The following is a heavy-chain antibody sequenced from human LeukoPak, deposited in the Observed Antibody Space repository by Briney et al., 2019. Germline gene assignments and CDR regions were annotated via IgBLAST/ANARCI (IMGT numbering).Heavy chain of an antibody. J-gene: IGHJ4*02. Sequence: PSQTLSLTCAVSGGSISSGGYSWSWIRQPPGKGLEWIGYIYHSGSTYYNPSLKSRVTISVDRSKNQFSLKLSSVTAADTAVYYCARVVATIGYYFDYWGRGTLVTVSS. V-gene: IGHV4-30-2*01. CDR2: IYHSGST. D-gene: IGHD5-12*01. CDR3: ARVVATIGYYFDY. CDR1: GGSISSGGYS.